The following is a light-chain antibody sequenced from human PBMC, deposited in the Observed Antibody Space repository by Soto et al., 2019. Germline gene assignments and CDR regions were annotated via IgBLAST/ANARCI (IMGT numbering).Light chain of an antibody. CDR3: QQRSNWPPEVI. CDR2: DAS. CDR1: QSVSSY. Sequence: EIVLTQSPATLSLSPGERATLSCRASQSVSSYLAWYQQKPGQAPRLLIYDASNRATGIPARFSGSGSGTDFTLTLSSLEPEDFAVYFCQQRSNWPPEVILAVGTKVEIK. V-gene: IGKV3-11*01. J-gene: IGKJ4*01.